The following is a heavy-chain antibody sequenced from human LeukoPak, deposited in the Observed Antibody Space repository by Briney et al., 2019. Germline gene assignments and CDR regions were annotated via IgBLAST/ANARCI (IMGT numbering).Heavy chain of an antibody. Sequence: SETLSLTCAVYGGSFSGYYWSWIRQPPGKGLEWIGEINHSGSTKYNPSLKSRVTISVDTSKNQFSLKLSSVTAADTAVYYCARHQYDYVWGSYRYSWFDPWGQGTLVTVSS. J-gene: IGHJ5*02. CDR2: INHSGST. CDR1: GGSFSGYY. V-gene: IGHV4-34*01. CDR3: ARHQYDYVWGSYRYSWFDP. D-gene: IGHD3-16*02.